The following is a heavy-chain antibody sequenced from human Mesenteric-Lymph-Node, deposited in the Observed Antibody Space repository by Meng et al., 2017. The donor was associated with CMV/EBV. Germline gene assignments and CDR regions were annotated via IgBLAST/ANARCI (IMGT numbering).Heavy chain of an antibody. CDR3: AGSLFNWYFDL. CDR2: IYHSGST. V-gene: IGHV4-4*02. CDR1: GGYISRSNW. Sequence: LTWSVSGGYISRSNWWSWVRQPPGKGLEWIGEIYHSGSTIYNPSLKSRVTISVDKSKNQFSLKLSSVTAADTAVYYCAGSLFNWYFDLWGRGTLVTVSS. D-gene: IGHD1-26*01. J-gene: IGHJ2*01.